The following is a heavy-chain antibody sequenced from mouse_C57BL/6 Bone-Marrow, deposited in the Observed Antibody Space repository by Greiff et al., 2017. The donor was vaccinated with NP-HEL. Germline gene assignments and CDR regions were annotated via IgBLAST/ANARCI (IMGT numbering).Heavy chain of an antibody. J-gene: IGHJ1*03. CDR3: ARYRNWYFDV. Sequence: EVQLQQSGPELVKPGASVKISCKASGYTFTDYYMNWVKQSHGKSLEWIGDINPNNGGTSYNQKFKGKATLTVDKSSSTAYMELRSLTSEDSAVYYCARYRNWYFDVWGTGTTVTVSS. CDR1: GYTFTDYY. CDR2: INPNNGGT. V-gene: IGHV1-26*01.